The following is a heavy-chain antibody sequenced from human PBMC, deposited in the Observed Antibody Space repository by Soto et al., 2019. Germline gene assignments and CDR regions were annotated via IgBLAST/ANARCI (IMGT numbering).Heavy chain of an antibody. V-gene: IGHV3-21*01. CDR1: GFTFSSYS. D-gene: IGHD2-2*01. CDR3: AREGGYCSSTSCYSHYGMDV. Sequence: GGSLRLSCAASGFTFSSYSMNWVRQAPGKGLEWVSSISSSSSYIYYADSVKGRFTISRDNAKNSLYLQMNSLRAEDTAVYYCAREGGYCSSTSCYSHYGMDVWGQGTTVTVSS. J-gene: IGHJ6*02. CDR2: ISSSSSYI.